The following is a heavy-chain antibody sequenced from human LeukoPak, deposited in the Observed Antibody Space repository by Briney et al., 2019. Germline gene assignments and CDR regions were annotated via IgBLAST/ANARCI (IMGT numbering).Heavy chain of an antibody. V-gene: IGHV4-39*01. CDR1: GGSISSSDYY. Sequence: PPETLSLTCTVSGGSISSSDYYWGWIRQPPGERLEWIGTIYYNGNTYYNPSLQSRVIISVDTSKNQFSLKLTSVTAPDTAVYYCARTVGTHRFDYWGQGILVTVSS. J-gene: IGHJ4*02. D-gene: IGHD4-23*01. CDR3: ARTVGTHRFDY. CDR2: IYYNGNT.